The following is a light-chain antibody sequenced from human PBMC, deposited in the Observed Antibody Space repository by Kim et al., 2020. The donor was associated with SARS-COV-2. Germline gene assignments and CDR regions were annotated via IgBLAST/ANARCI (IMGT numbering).Light chain of an antibody. J-gene: IGKJ1*01. V-gene: IGKV1-5*03. CDR2: RAS. Sequence: GYEVTLPCRSSQSFGTWLAWYRQNPGKSPKRLFKRASALERGVPTSFSAGGSGTEFTLTIDDRQPGDIATYYCKKNSGYWTFCHRSKMDIK. CDR1: QSFGTW. CDR3: KKNSGYWT.